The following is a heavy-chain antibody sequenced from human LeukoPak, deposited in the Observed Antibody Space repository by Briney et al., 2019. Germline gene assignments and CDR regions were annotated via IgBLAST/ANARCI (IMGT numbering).Heavy chain of an antibody. V-gene: IGHV3-66*01. D-gene: IGHD3-10*01. J-gene: IGHJ3*02. CDR3: ASPPKGSDASDI. CDR1: GFTVSSNY. Sequence: GGSLRLSCAASGFTVSSNYMSWVRQAPGKGLEWVSVIYSGGSTYYADSVRGRFTISRDNSKNTLYLQMNSLRAEDTAVYYCASPPKGSDASDIWGQGTMVTVSS. CDR2: IYSGGST.